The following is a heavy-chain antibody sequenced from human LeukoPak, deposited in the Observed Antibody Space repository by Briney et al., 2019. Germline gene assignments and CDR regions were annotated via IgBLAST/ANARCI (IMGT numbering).Heavy chain of an antibody. Sequence: GGSLRLSCAASGFTFSSYSMNWVRQAPGKGLEWVSSISSSSSYIYYADSVKGRFTISRDNAKNSLYLQMNSLRAEDTAVYYCARDYCSGGSCIGYWGQGSLVTVSS. V-gene: IGHV3-21*01. D-gene: IGHD2-15*01. J-gene: IGHJ4*02. CDR2: ISSSSSYI. CDR3: ARDYCSGGSCIGY. CDR1: GFTFSSYS.